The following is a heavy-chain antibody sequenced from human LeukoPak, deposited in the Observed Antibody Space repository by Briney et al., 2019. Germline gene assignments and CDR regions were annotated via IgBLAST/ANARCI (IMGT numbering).Heavy chain of an antibody. CDR2: INPNSGGT. Sequence: ASVKVSCKAFGYTFTGYYMHWVRQAPGQGLEWMGWINPNSGGTNYAQKFQGRVTMTRDTSISTAYMELSRLRSDDTAVYYCARGLLEWLFIGPTGSQRLHNWFDPWGQGTLVTVSS. V-gene: IGHV1-2*02. CDR1: GYTFTGYY. D-gene: IGHD3-3*01. CDR3: ARGLLEWLFIGPTGSQRLHNWFDP. J-gene: IGHJ5*02.